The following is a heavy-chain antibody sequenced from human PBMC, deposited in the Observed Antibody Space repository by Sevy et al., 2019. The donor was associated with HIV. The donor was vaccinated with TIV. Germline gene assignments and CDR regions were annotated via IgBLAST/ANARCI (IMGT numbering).Heavy chain of an antibody. D-gene: IGHD3-10*01. CDR3: ARDPMVRGVIISRSNWFDP. J-gene: IGHJ5*02. V-gene: IGHV1-18*01. CDR1: GYTFTSYG. Sequence: ASVKVSCKASGYTFTSYGISWVRQAPGQGLEWMGWISAYNGNTNYAQKLQGRVTMTTDTSTSTAYMERRSLRSDDTAVYYCARDPMVRGVIISRSNWFDPWGQGTLVTVSS. CDR2: ISAYNGNT.